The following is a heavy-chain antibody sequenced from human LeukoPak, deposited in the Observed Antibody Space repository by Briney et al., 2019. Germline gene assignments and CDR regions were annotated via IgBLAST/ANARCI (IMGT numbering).Heavy chain of an antibody. CDR3: ARLLSPYCGGDCYSVDWYFDL. CDR1: GGSISSGDYY. Sequence: SETLSLTCTVSGGSISSGDYYWSWIRQPPGKGLEWIGYVYYSGSTYYNPSLKSRVTISVDTSKNQFSLNLSSVTAADTAVYYCARLLSPYCGGDCYSVDWYFDLWGRGTLVTVSS. J-gene: IGHJ2*01. CDR2: VYYSGST. D-gene: IGHD2-21*02. V-gene: IGHV4-30-4*01.